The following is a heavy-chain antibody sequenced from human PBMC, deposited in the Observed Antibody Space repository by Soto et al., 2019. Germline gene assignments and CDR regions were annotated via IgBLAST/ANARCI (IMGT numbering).Heavy chain of an antibody. J-gene: IGHJ5*02. Sequence: ASVKVSCKASGYTFTSYGISWVRQAPGQGLEWMGWISAYNGNTNYAQKLQGRVTMTTDTSTSTAYMELRSLRSDDTAVYYCARSAGYSSSWYSWFDPWGQEPWSPSPQ. CDR3: ARSAGYSSSWYSWFDP. CDR2: ISAYNGNT. V-gene: IGHV1-18*01. D-gene: IGHD6-13*01. CDR1: GYTFTSYG.